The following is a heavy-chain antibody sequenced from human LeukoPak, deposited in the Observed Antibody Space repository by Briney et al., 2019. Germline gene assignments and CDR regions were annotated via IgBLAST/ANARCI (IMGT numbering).Heavy chain of an antibody. Sequence: GGSLRLSCAASGFAVSSNYVSWVRQAPGKGLEWVSVIYSTGTTFYADSVKGRFTISRDNSKNTVYLQMNGLRPEDTAVYYCARDRGPGWFDPWGQGTLATVSS. CDR3: ARDRGPGWFDP. V-gene: IGHV3-66*03. CDR1: GFAVSSNY. CDR2: IYSTGTT. D-gene: IGHD3-10*01. J-gene: IGHJ5*02.